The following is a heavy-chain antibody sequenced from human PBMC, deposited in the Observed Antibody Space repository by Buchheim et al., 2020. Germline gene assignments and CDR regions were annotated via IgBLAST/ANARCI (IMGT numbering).Heavy chain of an antibody. J-gene: IGHJ4*02. Sequence: QVQLQESGPGLVKPSETLSLTCTVSGGSMTNYYWSWFRQPPGKGLEWIGYIFYSGSLNYSPPPKSRVPISVATSKNQFSLLLRSVTPADTAVYYCARRGSGILFDYWGQG. D-gene: IGHD3-10*01. CDR2: IFYSGSL. CDR1: GGSMTNYY. CDR3: ARRGSGILFDY. V-gene: IGHV4-59*01.